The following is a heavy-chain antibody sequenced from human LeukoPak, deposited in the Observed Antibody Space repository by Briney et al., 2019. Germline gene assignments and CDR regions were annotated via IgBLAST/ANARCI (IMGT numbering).Heavy chain of an antibody. CDR3: ARDRCSGGSCYLNYGMDV. V-gene: IGHV3-21*01. CDR1: GFTFSSYS. CDR2: ISSSSSYI. D-gene: IGHD2-15*01. Sequence: GGSLRLYCAASGFTFSSYSMNWVRQAPGKGLEWVSSISSSSSYIYYAGSVKGRFTISRDNAKNSLYLQMNSLRAEDTAVYYCARDRCSGGSCYLNYGMDVWGQGTTVTVSS. J-gene: IGHJ6*02.